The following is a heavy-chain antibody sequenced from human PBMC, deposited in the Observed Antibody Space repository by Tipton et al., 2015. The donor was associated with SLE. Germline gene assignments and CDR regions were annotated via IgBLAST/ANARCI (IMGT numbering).Heavy chain of an antibody. CDR3: AREEYSSDWLAY. D-gene: IGHD6-19*01. V-gene: IGHV4-61*01. Sequence: TLSLTCTVSGYSISSGYYWSWIRQPPGKGLEWIGYIYYSGSTNYNPSLKSRVTISVDTSKNQFSLKLSSVTAADTAVYYCAREEYSSDWLAYWGQGTLVTVSS. CDR2: IYYSGST. CDR1: GYSISSGYY. J-gene: IGHJ4*02.